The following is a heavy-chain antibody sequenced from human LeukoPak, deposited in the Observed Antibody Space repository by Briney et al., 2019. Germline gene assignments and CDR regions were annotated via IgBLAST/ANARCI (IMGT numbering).Heavy chain of an antibody. CDR3: ARIQKPYSSSWYGGYYFDY. J-gene: IGHJ4*02. CDR1: GFTFSNAW. CDR2: IYYSGST. Sequence: PGGSLRLSCAASGFTFSNAWMSWVRQAPGKGLEWIGYIYYSGSTNYNPSLKSRVTISVDTSKNQFSLKLSSVTAADTAVYYCARIQKPYSSSWYGGYYFDYWGQGTLVTVSS. D-gene: IGHD6-13*01. V-gene: IGHV4-59*12.